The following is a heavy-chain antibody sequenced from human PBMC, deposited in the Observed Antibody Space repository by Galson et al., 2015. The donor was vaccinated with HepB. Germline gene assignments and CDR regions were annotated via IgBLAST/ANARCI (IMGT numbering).Heavy chain of an antibody. D-gene: IGHD1-7*01. Sequence: SLRLSCAASGFTFSGSAMHWVRQASGKGLEWVGRIRSKANSYATAYAASVKGRFTISRDDSKNTAYLQMNSLKTEDTAVYYCTRLGITGTTGWGQGTLVTVSS. CDR3: TRLGITGTTG. CDR2: IRSKANSYAT. CDR1: GFTFSGSA. J-gene: IGHJ4*02. V-gene: IGHV3-73*01.